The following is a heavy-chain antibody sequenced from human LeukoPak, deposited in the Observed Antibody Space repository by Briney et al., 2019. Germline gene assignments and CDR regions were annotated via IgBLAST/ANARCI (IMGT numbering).Heavy chain of an antibody. J-gene: IGHJ5*02. V-gene: IGHV1-2*02. Sequence: GASVTVSCMASGYTFTGYYMHWVRQAPGQGLEWMGWINPNSGGTNYAQKFQGRVTMTRDTSISTAYMELSRLRSDDTAVYYCARGTEQWLVRGGRGSFDPWGQGTLVTVSS. CDR3: ARGTEQWLVRGGRGSFDP. D-gene: IGHD6-19*01. CDR1: GYTFTGYY. CDR2: INPNSGGT.